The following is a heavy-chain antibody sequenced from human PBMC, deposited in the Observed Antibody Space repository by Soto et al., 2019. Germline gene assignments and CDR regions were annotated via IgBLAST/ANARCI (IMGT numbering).Heavy chain of an antibody. J-gene: IGHJ6*02. CDR3: PRVGLSNRWTEALDV. V-gene: IGHV3-30-3*01. Sequence: QVQLVESGGGVVQPGRSLRLSCAASGFTFSSYAMHWVRQAPGRGLEWVAFISHDESNRLYADSVKGRFSISRDNSKNILYLQMSSLRVEDTAVYYCPRVGLSNRWTEALDVWGHGTTVTVSS. CDR2: ISHDESNR. D-gene: IGHD2-15*01. CDR1: GFTFSSYA.